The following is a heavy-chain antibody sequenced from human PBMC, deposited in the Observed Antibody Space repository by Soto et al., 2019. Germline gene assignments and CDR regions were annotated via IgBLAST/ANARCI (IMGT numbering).Heavy chain of an antibody. V-gene: IGHV2-70*11. CDR3: ARIRRRITMVRGSYYYYMDV. D-gene: IGHD3-10*01. CDR2: IDWDDDK. Sequence: SGPTLVNPTQTLTLTCTFSGFSLSTSGMCVSWIRQPPGKALEWLARIDWDDDKYYSTSLKTRLTISKDTSKNQVALTMTNMDPVDTATYYCARIRRRITMVRGSYYYYMDVWGKGTTVTVSS. CDR1: GFSLSTSGMC. J-gene: IGHJ6*03.